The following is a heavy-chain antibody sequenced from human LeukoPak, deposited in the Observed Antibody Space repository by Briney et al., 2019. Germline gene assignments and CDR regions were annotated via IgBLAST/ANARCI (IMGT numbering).Heavy chain of an antibody. J-gene: IGHJ5*02. CDR3: ARGGLAGSSWSWFDP. V-gene: IGHV4-34*01. Sequence: SETLSLTCGVYGGSFSDYFWSWIRQPPGKGREWIGEIERGGSTVYSPTLGSRVTMSLDTSKLQFSLRLTSVTAADTAVYFCARGGLAGSSWSWFDPWGQGTLVTVSS. CDR1: GGSFSDYF. CDR2: IERGGST. D-gene: IGHD6-13*01.